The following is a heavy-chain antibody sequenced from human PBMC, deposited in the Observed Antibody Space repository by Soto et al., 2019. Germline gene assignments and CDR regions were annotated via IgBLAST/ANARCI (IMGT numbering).Heavy chain of an antibody. V-gene: IGHV3-23*01. CDR1: GFTFSSYA. CDR2: ISGSGGST. CDR3: AKPFLGDFDGYVACYFDF. D-gene: IGHD3-16*01. J-gene: IGHJ4*02. Sequence: GGSLRLSCAASGFTFSSYAMSWVRQAPGKGLEWVSAISGSGGSTYYADSVKGRFTISRDDSKNTLYLQMNSLRAEDTAVYYCAKPFLGDFDGYVACYFDFWGQGTLVTVSS.